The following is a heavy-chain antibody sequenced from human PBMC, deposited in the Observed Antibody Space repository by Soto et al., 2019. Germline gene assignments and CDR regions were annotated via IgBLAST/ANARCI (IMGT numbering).Heavy chain of an antibody. CDR2: IFSNDAK. CDR1: GFSLRHTRMG. CDR3: ARSLYVDYVHWYFDL. J-gene: IGHJ2*01. D-gene: IGHD4-17*01. V-gene: IGHV2-26*01. Sequence: QVTLKESGPVLVKPTETLTLTCTVSGFSLRHTRMGVSWIRQSPGKALEWLAHIFSNDAKSYSPSLKSRLAISRYTSKSQVVLTMTNVSPVDTATYYCARSLYVDYVHWYFDLWGRGTLVTVSS.